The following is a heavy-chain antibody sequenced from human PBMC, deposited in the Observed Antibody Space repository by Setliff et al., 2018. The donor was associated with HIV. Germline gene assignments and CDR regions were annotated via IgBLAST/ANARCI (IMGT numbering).Heavy chain of an antibody. CDR3: AKDAGYCSGESCYFYMDV. D-gene: IGHD2-8*02. Sequence: GGSLRLSCVVSGFIFENHAMHWVRRAPGKGLEWLTLLRQDVNKDYYGDSVKGRFTITRDNSKKTLYLYMNNLRSEDTAVYYCAKDAGYCSGESCYFYMDVWGKGTTVTVSS. V-gene: IGHV3-30*02. CDR2: LRQDVNKD. CDR1: GFIFENHA. J-gene: IGHJ6*03.